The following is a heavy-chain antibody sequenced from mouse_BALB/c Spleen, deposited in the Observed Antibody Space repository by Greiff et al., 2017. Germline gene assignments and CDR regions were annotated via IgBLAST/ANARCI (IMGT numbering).Heavy chain of an antibody. J-gene: IGHJ2*01. D-gene: IGHD2-4*01. CDR1: GYTFTSYW. Sequence: EVQLHQSGSVLARPGASVKMSCKASGYTFTSYWMHWVKQRPGQGLEWIGAIYPGNSDTSYNQKFKGKATLTAVTSTSTAYMELSSLTNEDSAVYYCTRGDDLYYFDDWGQGTTVTVSS. CDR2: IYPGNSDT. V-gene: IGHV1-5*01. CDR3: TRGDDLYYFDD.